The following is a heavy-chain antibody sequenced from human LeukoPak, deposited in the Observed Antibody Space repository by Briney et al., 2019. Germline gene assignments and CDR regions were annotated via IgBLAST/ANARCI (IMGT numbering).Heavy chain of an antibody. CDR1: GGSISIYY. D-gene: IGHD3-10*01. Sequence: PSETLSLTCTVSGGSISIYYWRWLRQPPGKGLEWVGYLYYSGSNNYNTSLKSRVTISADTSKNQFSLKLSSVTAADTAVYYCARHIPRWSGGNAFDIWGQGTMVTVSS. CDR2: LYYSGSN. J-gene: IGHJ3*02. V-gene: IGHV4-59*08. CDR3: ARHIPRWSGGNAFDI.